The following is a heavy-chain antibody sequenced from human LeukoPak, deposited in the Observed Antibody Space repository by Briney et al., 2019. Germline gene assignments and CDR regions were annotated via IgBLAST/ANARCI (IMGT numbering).Heavy chain of an antibody. Sequence: GRSLRLSCAASGFTFDDYSMRWVRQAPGKGLEWVSGISRNSDSICYADSVKGRFTISRDNAKNSLFLQMDSLRAEDTAVYYCAGLVLAGDGIGAWDFDYWGQGTLVSVPS. V-gene: IGHV3-9*01. D-gene: IGHD4/OR15-4a*01. J-gene: IGHJ4*02. CDR2: ISRNSDSI. CDR1: GFTFDDYS. CDR3: AGLVLAGDGIGAWDFDY.